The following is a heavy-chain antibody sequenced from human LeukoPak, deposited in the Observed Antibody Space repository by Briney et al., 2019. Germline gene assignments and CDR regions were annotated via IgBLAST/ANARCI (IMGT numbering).Heavy chain of an antibody. CDR2: INHSENT. CDR3: ARAMDYDILTGYYDSYYFDY. V-gene: IGHV4-34*01. D-gene: IGHD3-9*01. CDR1: GGSFSGYY. J-gene: IGHJ4*02. Sequence: SETLSLTCAVYGGSFSGYYWSWIRQPLGKGLEWIGEINHSENTDYNPSLKSRVTISVDTSKNQFSLKLSSVTAADTAVYYCARAMDYDILTGYYDSYYFDYWGQGTLVTVSS.